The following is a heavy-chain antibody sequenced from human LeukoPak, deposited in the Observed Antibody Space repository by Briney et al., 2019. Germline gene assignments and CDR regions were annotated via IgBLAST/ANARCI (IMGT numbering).Heavy chain of an antibody. J-gene: IGHJ1*01. Sequence: PSETLSLTCTVSGGSISSYYWSWIRQPPGKGLEWIGYIYYSGSTNYNPSLKSRLTISVDTSKNQVSLKLSSVTAADTAVYYCARDPEYYYGSGSYYKGGYFQHWGQGTLVTVSS. D-gene: IGHD3-10*01. CDR1: GGSISSYY. CDR2: IYYSGST. V-gene: IGHV4-59*01. CDR3: ARDPEYYYGSGSYYKGGYFQH.